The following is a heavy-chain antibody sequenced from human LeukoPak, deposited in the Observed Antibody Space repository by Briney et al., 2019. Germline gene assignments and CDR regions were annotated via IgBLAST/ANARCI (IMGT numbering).Heavy chain of an antibody. D-gene: IGHD6-19*01. J-gene: IGHJ4*02. V-gene: IGHV3-23*01. CDR2: VSGSTGST. CDR1: GFTFSSYG. CDR3: AKAQKYSSYFDY. Sequence: GGSVRLSCAASGFTFSSYGMHWVRQAPGKGLEWVSVVSGSTGSTYYADSVKGRFTISRDNSKNTLYLQMNSLRAEDTALYYCAKAQKYSSYFDYWGQGTLVTVSS.